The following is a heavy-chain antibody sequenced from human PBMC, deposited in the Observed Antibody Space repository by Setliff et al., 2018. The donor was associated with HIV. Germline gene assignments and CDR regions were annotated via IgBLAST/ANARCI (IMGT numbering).Heavy chain of an antibody. D-gene: IGHD3-10*01. CDR3: ARAPYVSGSFGWFDR. Sequence: SETLSLTCTVSGGSISSSSYYWNWFRQYPGKGLEWIGYIHYTGTTNQNPSLRSLITISLDTSKDQFSLKLTSVTAADTAVYYCARAPYVSGSFGWFDRWGQGTLVTVSS. CDR2: IHYTGTT. CDR1: GGSISSSSYY. V-gene: IGHV4-31*01. J-gene: IGHJ5*02.